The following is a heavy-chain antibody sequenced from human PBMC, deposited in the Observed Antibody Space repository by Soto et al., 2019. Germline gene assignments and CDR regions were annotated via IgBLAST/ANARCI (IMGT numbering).Heavy chain of an antibody. D-gene: IGHD6-13*01. CDR1: GYSFTTYW. CDR3: TRGGSSSLRLDYLFDP. Sequence: GGSLRLSCVCSGYSFTTYWISWVRQMPGKGLEWIGRINPTDSYTNYSPSFQGHVTLSVDRSRATAYMQWSSLKASDTAIYYCTRGGSSSLRLDYLFDPWGQGTLVTVSS. V-gene: IGHV5-10-1*01. CDR2: INPTDSYT. J-gene: IGHJ5*02.